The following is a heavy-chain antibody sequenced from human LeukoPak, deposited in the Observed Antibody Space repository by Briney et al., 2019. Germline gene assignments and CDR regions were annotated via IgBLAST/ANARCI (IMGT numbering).Heavy chain of an antibody. CDR1: GGSISSYY. CDR3: ARVSWFPGTSYYYMDV. D-gene: IGHD1-1*01. J-gene: IGHJ6*03. CDR2: IHYSGTT. Sequence: SETLSLTCTVSGGSISSYYWSWIRQPPGKGLEWSGYIHYSGTTNYNPSLKSRVTISVDTSKNQVSLKLSSVTAADTAVYFCARVSWFPGTSYYYMDVWGKGTTVTVSS. V-gene: IGHV4-59*01.